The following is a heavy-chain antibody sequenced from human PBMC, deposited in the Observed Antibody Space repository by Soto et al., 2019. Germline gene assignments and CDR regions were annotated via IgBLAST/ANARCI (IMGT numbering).Heavy chain of an antibody. V-gene: IGHV1-18*01. D-gene: IGHD3-3*01. J-gene: IGHJ5*02. CDR3: GRKVFPPGGLAP. CDR1: GYSFVSYD. Sequence: EASVKVSCKASGYSFVSYDISWVRQAPGQGLEWMGWISGYDGHTRYALKFQDRVTMTSDTSTSTVYMELRSLTLDDTAVYYCGRKVFPPGGLAPGGEGTVDTASS. CDR2: ISGYDGHT.